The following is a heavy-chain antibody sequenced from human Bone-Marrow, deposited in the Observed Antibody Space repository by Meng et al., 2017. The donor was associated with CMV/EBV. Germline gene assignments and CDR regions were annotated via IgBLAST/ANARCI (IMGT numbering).Heavy chain of an antibody. D-gene: IGHD2/OR15-2a*01. CDR2: VNIKSVGWAT. CDR3: ASSRCNSPTYALDH. V-gene: IGHV3-15*01. J-gene: IGHJ4*02. CDR1: GFIFSNAW. Sequence: GESLKISCAASGFIFSNAWMNWVRQAPGKRLEWVGRVNIKSVGWATDYSAPVKGRFRISSNDSKNTLYLQMSSLQTDDTAVYFCASSRCNSPTYALDHWGQGALVTFSS.